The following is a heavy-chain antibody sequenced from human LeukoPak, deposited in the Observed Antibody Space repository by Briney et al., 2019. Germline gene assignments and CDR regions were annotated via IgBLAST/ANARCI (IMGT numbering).Heavy chain of an antibody. D-gene: IGHD3-9*01. CDR3: ARGTHYDILTVPTGSDY. CDR1: GYTFTSYD. V-gene: IGHV1-8*01. CDR2: MNPNSGNT. J-gene: IGHJ4*02. Sequence: ASVKVSCKASGYTFTSYDINWVRQAPGQGLEWMGWMNPNSGNTGYAQKFQGRVTMTRNTSISTAYMELSSLRSEDTAVYYCARGTHYDILTVPTGSDYWGQGTLVTVSS.